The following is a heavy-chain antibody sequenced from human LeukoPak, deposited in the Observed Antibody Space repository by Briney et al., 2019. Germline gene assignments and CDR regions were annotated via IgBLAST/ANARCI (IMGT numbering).Heavy chain of an antibody. CDR2: ISSSSSYI. J-gene: IGHJ5*02. CDR1: GFKFSSYS. CDR3: ATSGGSYWS. Sequence: PGGSLRLSCAASGFKFSSYSMKWVRQAPGKGLEWVSFISSSSSYIYYADSLKGRFTISRDNAKNSLYLQMNSLRAEDTAVYYCATSGGSYWSWGQGTLVTVSS. D-gene: IGHD1-26*01. V-gene: IGHV3-21*04.